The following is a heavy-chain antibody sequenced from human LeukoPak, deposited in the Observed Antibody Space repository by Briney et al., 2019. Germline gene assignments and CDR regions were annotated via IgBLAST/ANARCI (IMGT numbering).Heavy chain of an antibody. CDR2: VYYSGST. J-gene: IGHJ3*02. Sequence: TSETLSLTCSISGASFSTYYWSWIRQPPGKGLEWIGYVYYSGSTNYNPSLKSRVTISVDTSKNQFSLKLSSVTAADTAVYYCARDVVVTAVYAFDIWGQGTMVTVSS. CDR1: GASFSTYY. D-gene: IGHD2-21*02. V-gene: IGHV4-59*01. CDR3: ARDVVVTAVYAFDI.